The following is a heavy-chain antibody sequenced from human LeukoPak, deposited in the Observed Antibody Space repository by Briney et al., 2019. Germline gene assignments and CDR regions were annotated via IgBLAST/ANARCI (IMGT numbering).Heavy chain of an antibody. CDR2: ISGSGGST. CDR1: GFTFSSYA. J-gene: IGHJ4*02. Sequence: GGSLSLSCAASGFTFSSYAMSWVRQAPGKGLEWVSAISGSGGSTYYADSVKGRFTISRDNSKNTLYLQMNSLRAEDTAVYYCAKVRVRATLYFDYWGQGTLVTVSS. V-gene: IGHV3-23*01. CDR3: AKVRVRATLYFDY. D-gene: IGHD1-1*01.